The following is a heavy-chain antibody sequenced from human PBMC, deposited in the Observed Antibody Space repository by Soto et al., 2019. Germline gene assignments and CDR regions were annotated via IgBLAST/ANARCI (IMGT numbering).Heavy chain of an antibody. CDR1: GFTFSSYA. J-gene: IGHJ3*02. D-gene: IGHD2-2*01. Sequence: EVQLLESGGGLVQPGGSLRLSCAASGFTFSSYAMSWVRQAPGKGLEWVSAISGSGGSTYYADSVKGRFTISRDNSKNTLYLQMNSLRAEDTAVYYCAKDPAYQLLRPLAAFDIWGQGTMVTVSS. CDR3: AKDPAYQLLRPLAAFDI. CDR2: ISGSGGST. V-gene: IGHV3-23*01.